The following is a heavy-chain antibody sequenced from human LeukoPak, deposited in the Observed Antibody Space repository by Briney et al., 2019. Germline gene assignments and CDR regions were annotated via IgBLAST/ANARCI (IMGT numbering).Heavy chain of an antibody. V-gene: IGHV3-21*01. Sequence: GGSLRLSCAASGFTFSSYSMNWVRQAPGKGLEWVSSISSSSSYIYYADSVKGRFTISRDNAKNSLYLQMNSLRAEDTAVCYCARDPDDFDYGMDVWGQGTTVTVSS. CDR2: ISSSSSYI. CDR1: GFTFSSYS. J-gene: IGHJ6*02. D-gene: IGHD3-3*01. CDR3: ARDPDDFDYGMDV.